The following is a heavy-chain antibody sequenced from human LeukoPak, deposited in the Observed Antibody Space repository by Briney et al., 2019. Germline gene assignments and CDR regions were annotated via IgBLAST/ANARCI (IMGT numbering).Heavy chain of an antibody. J-gene: IGHJ2*01. D-gene: IGHD6-13*01. CDR1: GGSISSGGYS. Sequence: SETLSLTCAVSGGSISSGGYSWSWIRQPPGKGLEWIGYISHSGTTYYNPSLKSRVTISVDRSKNQFSLKLTSVTAADTAVYYCARYSSTWPYWYFDLWGRGALVTVSS. CDR3: ARYSSTWPYWYFDL. V-gene: IGHV4-30-2*01. CDR2: ISHSGTT.